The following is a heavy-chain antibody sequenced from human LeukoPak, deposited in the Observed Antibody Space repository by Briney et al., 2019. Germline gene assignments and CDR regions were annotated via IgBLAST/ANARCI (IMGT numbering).Heavy chain of an antibody. CDR3: AKARGLIGGAFDI. J-gene: IGHJ3*02. CDR1: GFTFDDYI. Sequence: PGGSLRLSCAASGFTFDDYIMHWVRQAPGKGLEWISLVSWDGDTTYYADSVKGRFTISRDNSKNSLYLQMNSLRTEDTALYYCAKARGLIGGAFDIWGQGTMVNVSS. CDR2: VSWDGDTT. D-gene: IGHD3-22*01. V-gene: IGHV3-43*01.